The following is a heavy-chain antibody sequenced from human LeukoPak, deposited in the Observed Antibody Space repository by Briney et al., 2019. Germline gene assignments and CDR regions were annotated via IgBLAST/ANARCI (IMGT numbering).Heavy chain of an antibody. D-gene: IGHD5-12*01. CDR1: GYTFTSYD. V-gene: IGHV1-8*02. CDR2: MNPNSGNT. Sequence: ASAKVSCKASGYTFTSYDINWVRQATGQGLEWMGWMNPNSGNTGYAQKFQGRVTMTRNTSISTAYMELSSLRSEDTAVYYCARAPGYSGYDYLYFQHWGQGTLVTVSA. J-gene: IGHJ1*01. CDR3: ARAPGYSGYDYLYFQH.